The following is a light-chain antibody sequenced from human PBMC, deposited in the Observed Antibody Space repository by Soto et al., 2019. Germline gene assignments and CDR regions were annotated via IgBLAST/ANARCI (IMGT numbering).Light chain of an antibody. J-gene: IGKJ1*01. CDR2: GAS. CDR1: QSVSSSY. CDR3: QQNGNSPWT. V-gene: IGKV3-20*01. Sequence: ILLTQSPATLSVSPGERATLSWEASQSVSSSYLAWYQQKPGQAPRLLIYGASSRATGIPERFSGSGSGTDVTLTISRLETEDVVVYYCQQNGNSPWTFGQGTKVDIK.